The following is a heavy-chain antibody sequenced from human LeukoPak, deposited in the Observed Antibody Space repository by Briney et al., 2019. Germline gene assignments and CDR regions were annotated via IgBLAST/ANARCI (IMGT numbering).Heavy chain of an antibody. CDR2: ISAYNGYT. V-gene: IGHV1-18*01. D-gene: IGHD1/OR15-1a*01. CDR3: ARVGTGTRSFDY. J-gene: IGHJ4*02. Sequence: ASVKVSCKTSGYTFTTYDINWVRQATGQGLEWMGRISAYNGYTNYGQKLQGRVTMTTDTSTSTAYMGLRSLRSDDTAVYYCARVGTGTRSFDYWGQGTLVTVSS. CDR1: GYTFTTYD.